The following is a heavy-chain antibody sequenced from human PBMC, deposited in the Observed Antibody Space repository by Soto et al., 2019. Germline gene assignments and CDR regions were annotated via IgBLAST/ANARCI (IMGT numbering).Heavy chain of an antibody. J-gene: IGHJ6*02. CDR1: GGSISSGDYY. CDR2: IYYSGST. D-gene: IGHD3-10*01. CDR3: ARINYYGSGSYGMDV. Sequence: QVQLQESGPGLVKPSQTLSLTCTVSGGSISSGDYYWSWIRQPPGKGLEWIGYIYYSGSTYYNPSLKSRLTISVDTSTNQFSLKLSSVTAADTAVYYCARINYYGSGSYGMDVWGQGTTVTVSS. V-gene: IGHV4-30-4*01.